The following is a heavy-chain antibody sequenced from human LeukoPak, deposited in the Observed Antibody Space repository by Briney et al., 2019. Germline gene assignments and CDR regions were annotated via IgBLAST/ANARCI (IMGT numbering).Heavy chain of an antibody. CDR3: ARAKEYYYDSSGFYAFDI. CDR2: ISSSGSTI. V-gene: IGHV3-11*01. CDR1: GFTFSDYY. Sequence: PGGSLRLSCAASGFTFSDYYMSWIRQAPGKGLEWVSYISSSGSTIYYADSVKGRFTISRDNAKNSLYLQMNSLRAEDTAVYYCARAKEYYYDSSGFYAFDIWGQGTMVTVSS. J-gene: IGHJ3*02. D-gene: IGHD3-22*01.